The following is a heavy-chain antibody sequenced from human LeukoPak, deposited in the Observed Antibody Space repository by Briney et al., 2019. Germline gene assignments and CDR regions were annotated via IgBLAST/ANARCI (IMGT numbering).Heavy chain of an antibody. CDR2: IYYSGST. Sequence: SQTLSLTCTVSGGSISSGGYYWSWIRQHPGKGLEWIGYIYYSGSTYYNPSLKSRVTISADTSKNQFSLKLTSVTAADTAVYYCARSDTGSYNVDYWGQGTLVTVSS. V-gene: IGHV4-31*03. CDR3: ARSDTGSYNVDY. D-gene: IGHD3-9*01. CDR1: GGSISSGGYY. J-gene: IGHJ4*02.